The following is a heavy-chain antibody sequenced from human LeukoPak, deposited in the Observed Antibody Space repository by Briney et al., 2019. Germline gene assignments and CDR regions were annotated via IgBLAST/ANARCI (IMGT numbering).Heavy chain of an antibody. J-gene: IGHJ4*02. CDR1: GYTFTSYG. CDR3: ARGDYDYVWGSYRYPLGPAYYFDY. Sequence: ASEKVSCKASGYTFTSYGISWVRQAPGQGLEWMGWISAYNGNTNYAQKLQGRVTMTTDTSTSTAYMELRSLRSDDTAVYYCARGDYDYVWGSYRYPLGPAYYFDYWGQGTLVTVSS. CDR2: ISAYNGNT. D-gene: IGHD3-16*02. V-gene: IGHV1-18*01.